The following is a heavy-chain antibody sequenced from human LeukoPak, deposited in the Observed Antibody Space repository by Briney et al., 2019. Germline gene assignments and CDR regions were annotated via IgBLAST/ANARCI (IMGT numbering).Heavy chain of an antibody. Sequence: GGSLRLSCAASGFTFSSYSMNWVRQAPGKGLEWVSHIGGSGTTIYYADSVKGRFTISRDNAKKLLYLQMSNLRAEDTAVYYCARARDYGDYPPDSWDQGTLVTVSS. CDR3: ARARDYGDYPPDS. CDR2: IGGSGTTI. J-gene: IGHJ4*02. D-gene: IGHD4-17*01. CDR1: GFTFSSYS. V-gene: IGHV3-48*01.